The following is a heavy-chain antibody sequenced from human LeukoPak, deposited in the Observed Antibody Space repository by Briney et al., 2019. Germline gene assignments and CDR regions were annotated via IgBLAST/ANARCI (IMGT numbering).Heavy chain of an antibody. Sequence: SETLSLTCAVSGGSISSGGYSWSWIRQPPGKGLEWIGYIYHSGSTYYNPSLKSRVTISVDRSKNQFSLKLSSVTAADTAIYYCARHTYARPFDFWGQGTLVTVSS. CDR1: GGSISSGGYS. CDR3: ARHTYARPFDF. CDR2: IYHSGST. V-gene: IGHV4-30-2*01. D-gene: IGHD6-6*01. J-gene: IGHJ4*02.